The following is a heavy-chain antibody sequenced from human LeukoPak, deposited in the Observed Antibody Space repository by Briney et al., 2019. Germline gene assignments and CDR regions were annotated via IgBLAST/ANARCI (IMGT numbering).Heavy chain of an antibody. Sequence: GASVKVSCKASGNTFSDSYIHWVRQAPGQGLEWMGWISAYNGKTNYAQKLQDRVTMTTDTSTSTAYMELRSLRSDDTAVYYCARPRGITYYDFWSGYYFFDYWGQGTLVTVSS. D-gene: IGHD3-3*01. CDR3: ARPRGITYYDFWSGYYFFDY. V-gene: IGHV1-18*04. J-gene: IGHJ4*02. CDR1: GNTFSDSY. CDR2: ISAYNGKT.